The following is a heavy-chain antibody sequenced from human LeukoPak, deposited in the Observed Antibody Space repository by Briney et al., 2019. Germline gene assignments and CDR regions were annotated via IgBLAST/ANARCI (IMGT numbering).Heavy chain of an antibody. J-gene: IGHJ4*02. D-gene: IGHD6-6*01. V-gene: IGHV1-69*05. CDR3: ARGSLARDLRDY. CDR2: IIPIFGTA. Sequence: ASVKVSCKASGGTFSSYAISWVRQAPGQGLEWMGGIIPIFGTANYAQKFQGGVTITTDESTSTAYMELSRLRSDDTAVYYCARGSLARDLRDYWGQGTLVTVSS. CDR1: GGTFSSYA.